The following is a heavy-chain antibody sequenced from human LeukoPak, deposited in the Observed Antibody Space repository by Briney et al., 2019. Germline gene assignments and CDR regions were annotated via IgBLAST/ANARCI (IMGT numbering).Heavy chain of an antibody. CDR3: AKEGVVAVAAHDFDY. CDR1: GFTVSSNY. Sequence: GGSLRLSCAASGFTVSSNYMSWVRQAPGKGLEWVSIIYSGGSTYYADSVKGRFTISRDNSKNTLYLQMNSLRAEDTAVYYCAKEGVVAVAAHDFDYWGQGTLVTVSS. V-gene: IGHV3-53*01. CDR2: IYSGGST. J-gene: IGHJ4*02. D-gene: IGHD6-19*01.